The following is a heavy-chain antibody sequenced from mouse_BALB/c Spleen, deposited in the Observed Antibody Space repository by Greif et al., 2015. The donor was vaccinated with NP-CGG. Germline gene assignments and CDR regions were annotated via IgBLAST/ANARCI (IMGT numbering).Heavy chain of an antibody. CDR2: ICSGGST. CDR3: ARREYGNYVWFAY. D-gene: IGHD2-10*02. CDR1: GFSLTSYG. Sequence: QVQLQQSGPGLGQPSQSLSITCTVSGFSLTSYGVHWVRQSPGKGLEWLGVICSGGSTDYNAAFISRLSISKDNSKSQVFFKMNSLQANDTAIYYCARREYGNYVWFAYWGQGTLVTVSA. V-gene: IGHV2-2*02. J-gene: IGHJ3*01.